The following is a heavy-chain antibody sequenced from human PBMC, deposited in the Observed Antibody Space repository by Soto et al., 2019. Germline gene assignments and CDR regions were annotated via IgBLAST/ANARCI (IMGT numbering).Heavy chain of an antibody. D-gene: IGHD6-13*01. Sequence: GESLNISCRGSGYTFTIYLIGWVRQMPGKGLECMGIIYPGDSDTRYSPSFQGQVTISADKSISTAYLQWSSLKASDTAMYYCARTAAAGKYYYGMDVWGQGTTVTVSS. V-gene: IGHV5-51*01. CDR2: IYPGDSDT. CDR3: ARTAAAGKYYYGMDV. CDR1: GYTFTIYL. J-gene: IGHJ6*02.